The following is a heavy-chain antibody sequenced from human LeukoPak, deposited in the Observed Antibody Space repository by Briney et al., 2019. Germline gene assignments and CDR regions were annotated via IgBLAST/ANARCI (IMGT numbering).Heavy chain of an antibody. Sequence: PPETLSLTCTVSGGSISSYYWSWIRQPPGKGLEWIGYIYYSGSTNYNPSLKSRVTISVDTSKNQFSLKLSSVTAADTAVYYCARRVEYSGYEGWFDPWGQGTLVTVSS. CDR2: IYYSGST. D-gene: IGHD5-12*01. V-gene: IGHV4-59*01. J-gene: IGHJ5*02. CDR3: ARRVEYSGYEGWFDP. CDR1: GGSISSYY.